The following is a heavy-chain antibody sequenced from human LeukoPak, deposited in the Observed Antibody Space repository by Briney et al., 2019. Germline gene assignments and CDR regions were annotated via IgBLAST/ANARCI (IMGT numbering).Heavy chain of an antibody. Sequence: SETLSLTCAVYGGSFSGYYWSWIRQPPGKGLEWIGEINHSGSTNYNPSLMSRVTISVDTSKNQFSLKLSSVTAADTAVYYCARVYDSSGYYFDYWGQGTLVTVSS. CDR2: INHSGST. D-gene: IGHD3-22*01. CDR1: GGSFSGYY. CDR3: ARVYDSSGYYFDY. J-gene: IGHJ4*02. V-gene: IGHV4-34*01.